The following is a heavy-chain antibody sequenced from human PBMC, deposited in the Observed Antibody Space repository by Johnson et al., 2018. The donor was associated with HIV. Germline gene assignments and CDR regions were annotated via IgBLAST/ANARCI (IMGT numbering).Heavy chain of an antibody. CDR3: AKDLEEGQQWLIGAFDI. Sequence: QVQLVESGGGVVQPGRSLRLSCAASGFTFSSYSLHWVRQAPGKGLEWVAVTSYDGGNKYYADSVKGRFTISRDNSKNTLYLQMNSLRAEDTAVYYCAKDLEEGQQWLIGAFDIWGQGTMVTVSS. V-gene: IGHV3-30*04. CDR1: GFTFSSYS. CDR2: TSYDGGNK. J-gene: IGHJ3*02. D-gene: IGHD6-19*01.